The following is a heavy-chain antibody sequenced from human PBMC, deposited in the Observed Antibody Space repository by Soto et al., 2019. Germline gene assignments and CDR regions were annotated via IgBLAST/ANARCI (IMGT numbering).Heavy chain of an antibody. Sequence: GGSLRLSCAASGFTFNSYAMNWVRQAPGKGLEWVSVLYNSGTTYYAESVKGRFTISRDNVKNTVYLEMNNLRVDDTAVYYCARDKTQGAGWFDPWGRGTLVTVSS. CDR3: ARDKTQGAGWFDP. CDR1: GFTFNSYA. V-gene: IGHV3-53*01. CDR2: LYNSGTT. J-gene: IGHJ5*02. D-gene: IGHD1-26*01.